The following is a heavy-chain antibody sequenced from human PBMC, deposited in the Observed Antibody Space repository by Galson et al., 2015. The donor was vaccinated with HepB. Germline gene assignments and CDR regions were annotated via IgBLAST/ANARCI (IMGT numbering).Heavy chain of an antibody. V-gene: IGHV4-59*01. D-gene: IGHD6-19*01. CDR2: IFSSGTT. CDR1: GGSMDAYF. J-gene: IGHJ5*02. CDR3: ARYSGPSSRWFDP. Sequence: LSLTCTVSGGSMDAYFWSWIRQPPGKGLEWIGFIFSSGTTNYNPSLKTRVTMSVDMSKNQFSLKLSSVTAADAAIYFCARYSGPSSRWFDPWGPGILVTVSS.